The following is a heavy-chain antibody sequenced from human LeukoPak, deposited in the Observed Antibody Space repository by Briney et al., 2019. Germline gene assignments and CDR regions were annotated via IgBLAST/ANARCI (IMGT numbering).Heavy chain of an antibody. CDR3: ARFQHCGGDCYPLDY. CDR2: IKQDGSEK. V-gene: IGHV3-7*01. D-gene: IGHD2-21*02. CDR1: GFTFSSYA. J-gene: IGHJ4*02. Sequence: GGSLRLPCAASGFTFSSYAMHWVRQAPGKGLEWVANIKQDGSEKYFVDSVKGRFTISRDNAKNSLFLEMNSLRAEDTAVYYCARFQHCGGDCYPLDYWGQGTLVTVSS.